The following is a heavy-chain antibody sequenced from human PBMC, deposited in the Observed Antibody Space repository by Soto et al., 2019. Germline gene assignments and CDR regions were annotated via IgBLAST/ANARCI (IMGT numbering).Heavy chain of an antibody. D-gene: IGHD3-22*01. V-gene: IGHV4-34*01. CDR3: ARVTGGRYFYSSGYFGNYYYGMDV. Sequence: PSETLSLTCAVYGGSFSGYYWSWIRQPPGKGLEWIGEINHSGSTNYNPSLKSRVTISVDTSKNQFSLKLSSVTAADTAVYYCARVTGGRYFYSSGYFGNYYYGMDVWGQGTTVTVSS. J-gene: IGHJ6*02. CDR2: INHSGST. CDR1: GGSFSGYY.